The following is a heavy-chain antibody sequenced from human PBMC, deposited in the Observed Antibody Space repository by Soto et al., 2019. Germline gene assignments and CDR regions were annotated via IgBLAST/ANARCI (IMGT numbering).Heavy chain of an antibody. CDR1: GGFVSSGSYY. CDR2: MSHSGGT. CDR3: ARVERGTATTVVDAFDI. Sequence: QVQLQQWGAGLLKPSETLSLTCAVYGGFVSSGSYYWSWIRQPPGKGLEWIGEMSHSGGTHFNPSLQSRVTISVDTSKSQFSLKMSSVTAADTALYYCARVERGTATTVVDAFDIWGPGTMVTVSS. J-gene: IGHJ3*02. V-gene: IGHV4-34*01. D-gene: IGHD1-1*01.